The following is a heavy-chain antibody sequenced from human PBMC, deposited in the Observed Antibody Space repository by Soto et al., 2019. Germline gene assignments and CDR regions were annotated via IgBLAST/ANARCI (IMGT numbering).Heavy chain of an antibody. CDR1: GDSVSSNSAA. CDR2: TYYRSKWYN. D-gene: IGHD1-20*01. J-gene: IGHJ6*03. CDR3: ASSQYNWSNNYYYYYYMDV. V-gene: IGHV6-1*01. Sequence: SQTLSLTCAISGDSVSSNSAAWNWIRQSPSRGLEWLGRTYYRSKWYNDYAVSVKSRITINPDTSKNQFSLQPNSVTPEDTAVYYCASSQYNWSNNYYYYYYMDVCGKRSTAPVSS.